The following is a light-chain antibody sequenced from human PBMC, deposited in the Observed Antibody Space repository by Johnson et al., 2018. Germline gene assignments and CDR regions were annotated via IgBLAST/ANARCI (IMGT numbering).Light chain of an antibody. CDR1: SSNIGNNY. J-gene: IGLJ1*01. CDR2: ENN. CDR3: GTWDSSLSAGNV. V-gene: IGLV1-51*02. Sequence: QSVLTQPPPVSAAPGQKVTISCSGSSSNIGNNYVSWYQQPPGTAPTLLIYENNKRPSGLPDRFPGSKSGTSATLGIIGLQTGDEADYYCGTWDSSLSAGNVFGTGTKVTVL.